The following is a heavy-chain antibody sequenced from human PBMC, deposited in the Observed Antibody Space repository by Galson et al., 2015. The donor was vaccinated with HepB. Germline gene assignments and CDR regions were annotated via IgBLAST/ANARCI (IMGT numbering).Heavy chain of an antibody. CDR2: ISSNGGST. V-gene: IGHV3-64D*06. CDR1: GFTFSSYA. D-gene: IGHD1-26*01. J-gene: IGHJ4*02. Sequence: SLRLSCAASGFTFSSYAMHWVRQAPGKGLEYVSAISSNGGSTYYADSVKGRFTISRDNSKNTLYLQMSSPRAEDTAVYYCVKGNPTVGATTPAYWGQGTLVTVSS. CDR3: VKGNPTVGATTPAY.